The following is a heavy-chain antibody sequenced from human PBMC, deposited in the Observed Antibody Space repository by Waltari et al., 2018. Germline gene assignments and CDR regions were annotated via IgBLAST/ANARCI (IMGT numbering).Heavy chain of an antibody. CDR3: ARDSSGRFDY. J-gene: IGHJ4*02. Sequence: QVQLQESGPGLVKPSETLSLTCTVSGGSISSYYWSWIRQPPGKGLEWIGYSDTSGSTNYNPSLKSRVTISVDTSKNQFSLKLSSVTAADTAVYYCARDSSGRFDYWGQGTLVTVSS. CDR1: GGSISSYY. D-gene: IGHD3-3*01. V-gene: IGHV4-4*09. CDR2: SDTSGST.